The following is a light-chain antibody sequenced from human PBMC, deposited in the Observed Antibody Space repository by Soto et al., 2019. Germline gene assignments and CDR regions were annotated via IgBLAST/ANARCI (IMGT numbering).Light chain of an antibody. J-gene: IGKJ3*01. Sequence: DIQMTQSPSTLSASVGDRVTITCRASQSISNWLAWYQQKPGKAPKLLIYQASSLESGVPSRFSGSGSGSEFTLTISSVQPDDFATYYCQHYNTYSWFTFGPGTKVYIK. V-gene: IGKV1-5*03. CDR2: QAS. CDR3: QHYNTYSWFT. CDR1: QSISNW.